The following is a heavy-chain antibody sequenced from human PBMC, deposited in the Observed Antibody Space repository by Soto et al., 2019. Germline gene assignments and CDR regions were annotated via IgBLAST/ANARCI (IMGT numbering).Heavy chain of an antibody. CDR3: ARSPAAMEDAFDI. CDR1: GYTFTSYD. CDR2: MNPNSGNT. Sequence: QVQLVQSGAEVKKPGASVKVSCKASGYTFTSYDINWVRQATGQGLEWMGWMNPNSGNTGYAQKFQGRVTMTRSTSISTVYRELSSLRSEDTAVYYCARSPAAMEDAFDIWGQGTMVTVSS. J-gene: IGHJ3*02. D-gene: IGHD2-2*01. V-gene: IGHV1-8*01.